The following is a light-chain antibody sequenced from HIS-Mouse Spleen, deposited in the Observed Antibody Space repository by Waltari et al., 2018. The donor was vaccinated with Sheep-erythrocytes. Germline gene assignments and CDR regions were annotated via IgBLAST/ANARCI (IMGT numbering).Light chain of an antibody. V-gene: IGLV2-8*01. CDR3: SSYAGSNNWV. CDR1: SSDVGGYNY. CDR2: DVS. Sequence: QSALTQPPSASGSPGQSVTISCTGTSSDVGGYNYVSWYQQHPGKAPKLMIYDVSTRPSGVPDRVSGSKSGNTASLTVSGLQAEDEADYYCSSYAGSNNWVFGGGTKLTVL. J-gene: IGLJ3*02.